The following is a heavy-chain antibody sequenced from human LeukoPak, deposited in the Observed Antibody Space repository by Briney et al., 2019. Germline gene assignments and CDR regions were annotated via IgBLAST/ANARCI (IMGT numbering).Heavy chain of an antibody. CDR2: INPKSGGT. D-gene: IGHD5-12*01. CDR1: GNTLTGYY. Sequence: ASVKVSCKASGNTLTGYYIHWVRQVPGQGLEWMGWINPKSGGTNYAQKFQGRATMTRDSSISTAYMELSRLTSDDTAVYYCARGRIVATICPFDYWGQGTLVTVSS. V-gene: IGHV1-2*02. J-gene: IGHJ4*02. CDR3: ARGRIVATICPFDY.